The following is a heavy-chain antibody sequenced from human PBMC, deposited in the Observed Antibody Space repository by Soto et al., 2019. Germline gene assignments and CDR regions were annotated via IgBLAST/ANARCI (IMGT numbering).Heavy chain of an antibody. CDR1: GFTFRSYA. CDR3: AKEPVGPDWYFDL. Sequence: DVQLLEPGGALVQPGGSLRLSCAASGFTFRSYAMSWVRQAPGKGLEWVSGISGSGISTHYADSVKGRFTVSRDNSKNTLYLQMNSLRAEDTAVYNCAKEPVGPDWYFDLWGRGTLVTVSS. J-gene: IGHJ2*01. CDR2: ISGSGIST. V-gene: IGHV3-23*01.